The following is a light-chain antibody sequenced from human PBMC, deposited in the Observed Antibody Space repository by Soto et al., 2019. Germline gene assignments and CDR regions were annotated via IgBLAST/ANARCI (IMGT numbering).Light chain of an antibody. J-gene: IGLJ2*01. CDR2: DVS. CDR3: GSYTSSSTPVV. Sequence: QSVLTQPASVSGSPGQSITISCTGTSSDVGSYNYVSWYQQHPGKAPKLMIYDVSNRPSGVSNRFSGSKSGNTASLTISGLQAEDEADYYCGSYTSSSTPVVFGGGTKLTVL. V-gene: IGLV2-14*01. CDR1: SSDVGSYNY.